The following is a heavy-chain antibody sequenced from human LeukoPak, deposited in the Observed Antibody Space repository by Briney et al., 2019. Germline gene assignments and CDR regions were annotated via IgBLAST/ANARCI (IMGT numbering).Heavy chain of an antibody. CDR2: IYTSGST. CDR3: ARDLHCSSTMTCGPRFDP. D-gene: IGHD2-2*01. CDR1: GDSIRSYY. V-gene: IGHV4-4*07. J-gene: IGHJ5*02. Sequence: SETLSLTCTVSGDSIRSYYWSWIRQPAGRGLEWIGRIYTSGSTNYNPSPKSRVTMSVDTSKNQFSLKLSSVTAADTAVYYCARDLHCSSTMTCGPRFDPWGQGTLVTVSS.